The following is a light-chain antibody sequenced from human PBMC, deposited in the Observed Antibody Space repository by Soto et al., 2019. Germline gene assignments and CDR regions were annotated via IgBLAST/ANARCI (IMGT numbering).Light chain of an antibody. J-gene: IGKJ1*01. CDR1: ESISNC. CDR3: QQHDTYWT. Sequence: DIQMTQSTSTLSASVGDRVIITCRASESISNCLSWYHQKPGKAPNLLIYKASSLKSGVPLRFSGSGSGTEFTLTINSLQPDDFATYYCQQHDTYWTFGQGTKVDIK. CDR2: KAS. V-gene: IGKV1-5*03.